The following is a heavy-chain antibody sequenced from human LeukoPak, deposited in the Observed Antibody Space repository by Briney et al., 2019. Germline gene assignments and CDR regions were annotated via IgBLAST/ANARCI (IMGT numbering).Heavy chain of an antibody. D-gene: IGHD3-22*01. CDR3: TTVYDSSGYRFDP. V-gene: IGHV3-15*01. CDR2: IKSETAGGTT. J-gene: IGHJ5*02. Sequence: GGSLTLSCTASGFTFSNAWISWVRQAQGQGLNWVGRIKSETAGGTTDYAAPVNGRFTISREDSKNTLYPQMSCLKTEHTAVYFCTTVYDSSGYRFDPWGQGTLVTVSS. CDR1: GFTFSNAW.